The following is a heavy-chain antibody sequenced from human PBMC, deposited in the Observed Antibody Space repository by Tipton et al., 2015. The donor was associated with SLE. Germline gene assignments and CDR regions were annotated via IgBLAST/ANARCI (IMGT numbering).Heavy chain of an antibody. D-gene: IGHD6-13*01. CDR2: LSYDGSNK. CDR1: GFTFSKSG. CDR3: AKERQHLAEWTFDY. V-gene: IGHV3-30*18. Sequence: SLRLSCAASGFTFSKSGMTWVRQAPGKGLEWLAVLSYDGSNKYYADSVKGRFTISRDNSKNTLYLQMNSLRPEDTAVYYCAKERQHLAEWTFDYWGQGTLVTVSS. J-gene: IGHJ4*02.